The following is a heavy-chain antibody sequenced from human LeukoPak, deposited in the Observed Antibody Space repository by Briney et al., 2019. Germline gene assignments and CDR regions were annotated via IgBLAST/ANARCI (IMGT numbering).Heavy chain of an antibody. Sequence: ASVKVSCKASGYTFTGYYMHWVRQAPGQGLEWMGRINPNSGGTNYAQKFQGRVTMTRDTSISTAYMELSRLRSDDTAVYYCARHTGGSYYPFDYWGQGTLVTVSS. CDR2: INPNSGGT. CDR3: ARHTGGSYYPFDY. J-gene: IGHJ4*02. CDR1: GYTFTGYY. V-gene: IGHV1-2*06. D-gene: IGHD1-26*01.